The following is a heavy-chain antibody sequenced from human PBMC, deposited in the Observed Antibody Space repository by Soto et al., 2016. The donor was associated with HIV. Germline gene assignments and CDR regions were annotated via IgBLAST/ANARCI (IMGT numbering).Heavy chain of an antibody. CDR1: GYSISSGYY. CDR2: ISHSGGT. D-gene: IGHD7-27*01. J-gene: IGHJ5*02. V-gene: IGHV4-38-2*01. Sequence: QVQLQESGPGLVKPSQTLSLTCAVSGYSISSGYYWGWIRQPPGKGLEWIGSISHSGGTYYNPSLKRRVTLSVDTSKNHFSLKLSSVTAADTAMFYXARVAGLTGERCDRWGQGTLVTVXS. CDR3: ARVAGLTGERCDR.